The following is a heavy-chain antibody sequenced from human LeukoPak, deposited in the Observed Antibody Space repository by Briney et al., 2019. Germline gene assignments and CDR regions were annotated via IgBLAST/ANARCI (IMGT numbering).Heavy chain of an antibody. CDR3: ARELNWAPDY. J-gene: IGHJ4*02. V-gene: IGHV3-53*01. Sequence: GGSLRLSCAASGFTVSNRYMSWVRQAPGKRLECVSVIYSDGTTYYADSAKGRFTISRDNSKNTLYLQMNSLRAEDTAVYYCARELNWAPDYWGQGTLVTVSS. CDR2: IYSDGTT. CDR1: GFTVSNRY. D-gene: IGHD1-1*01.